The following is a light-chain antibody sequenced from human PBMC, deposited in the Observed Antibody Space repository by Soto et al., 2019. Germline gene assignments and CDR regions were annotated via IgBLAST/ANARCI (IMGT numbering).Light chain of an antibody. CDR1: QSMRSSS. CDR2: GAS. CDR3: QQYGSSPRT. Sequence: EIVLTQSPGTLSLSPGERATLSCRASQSMRSSSLAWYQQKPGQTPRLLIYGASSRTTGIPDRFSGSGSGTDFTLTISRLEPEDFAVYYCQQYGSSPRTFGQGTKVEIK. V-gene: IGKV3-20*01. J-gene: IGKJ1*01.